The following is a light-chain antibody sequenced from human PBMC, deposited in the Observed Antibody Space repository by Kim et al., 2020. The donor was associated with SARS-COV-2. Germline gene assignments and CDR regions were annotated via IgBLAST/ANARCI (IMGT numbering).Light chain of an antibody. J-gene: IGKJ4*01. V-gene: IGKV3-15*01. Sequence: SPGERATLSCRASQSVSSNLAWYQQKPVQAPRLLICGASTRATGIPARFSGSGSGTEFTLTISSLQSEDFAVYYCQQYNNWPPLTFGGGTKVDIK. CDR2: GAS. CDR3: QQYNNWPPLT. CDR1: QSVSSN.